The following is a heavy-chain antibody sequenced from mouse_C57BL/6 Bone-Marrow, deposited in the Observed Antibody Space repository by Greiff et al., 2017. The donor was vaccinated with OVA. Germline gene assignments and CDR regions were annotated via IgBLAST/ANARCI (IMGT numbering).Heavy chain of an antibody. CDR3: ARRWLLPFDY. D-gene: IGHD2-3*01. CDR1: GYTFTSYW. J-gene: IGHJ2*01. CDR2: IDPSDSYT. Sequence: QVQLQQPGAELVKPGASVKLSCKASGYTFTSYWMQWVKQRPGQGLEWIGEIDPSDSYTNYNQKFKGKATLTVDTSSSTAYMELRSLTSEDSAVYFCARRWLLPFDYWGQGTTLTVSS. V-gene: IGHV1-50*01.